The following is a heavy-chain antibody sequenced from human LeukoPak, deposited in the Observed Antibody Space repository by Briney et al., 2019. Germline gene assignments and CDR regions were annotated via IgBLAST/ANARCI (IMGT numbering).Heavy chain of an antibody. CDR2: IKEDGSEK. D-gene: IGHD5-18*01. CDR1: GFTFSNYY. Sequence: PGGSLRLSCAASGFTFSNYYMNWVRQAPGKRLEWVANIKEDGSEKYYVDSVKGRFTISRDNANNSLYLQMNSLRAEDTAVYYCTREFTPLIQFWPRSLDDRYGMDVWSQGTTVTVSS. CDR3: TREFTPLIQFWPRSLDDRYGMDV. J-gene: IGHJ6*02. V-gene: IGHV3-7*01.